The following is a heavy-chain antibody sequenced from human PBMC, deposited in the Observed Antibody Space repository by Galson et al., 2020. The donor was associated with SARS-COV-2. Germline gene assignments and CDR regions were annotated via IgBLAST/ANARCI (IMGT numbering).Heavy chain of an antibody. Sequence: GESLKISCAASGFTFSSYGMHWVRQAPGKGLEWVAFIRYDGSNKYYADSVKGRFTISRDNSKNTLYLQMNSLRAEDTAVYYCAKGGYNWNSKILGYYYMDVWGKGTTVTVSS. J-gene: IGHJ6*03. CDR1: GFTFSSYG. CDR2: IRYDGSNK. D-gene: IGHD1-7*01. V-gene: IGHV3-30*02. CDR3: AKGGYNWNSKILGYYYMDV.